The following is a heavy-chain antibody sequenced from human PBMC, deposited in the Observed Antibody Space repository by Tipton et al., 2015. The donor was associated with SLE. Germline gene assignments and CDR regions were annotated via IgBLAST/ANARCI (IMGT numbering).Heavy chain of an antibody. CDR2: IYHSGST. CDR3: ARDPGIAAAGSGGAFDI. V-gene: IGHV4-38-2*02. Sequence: TLSLTCAVSGYSISSGYYWGWIRQPPGKGLEWIGSIYHSGSTYYNPSLKSRVTISVDTSKNQFSLKLSSVTAADTAVYYCARDPGIAAAGSGGAFDIWGQGTMATVSS. J-gene: IGHJ3*02. D-gene: IGHD6-13*01. CDR1: GYSISSGYY.